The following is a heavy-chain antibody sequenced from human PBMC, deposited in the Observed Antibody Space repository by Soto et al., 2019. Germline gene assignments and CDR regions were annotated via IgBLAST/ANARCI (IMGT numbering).Heavy chain of an antibody. CDR3: TRGIQLWS. CDR2: IIPLSGTP. CDR1: GVTFSNYA. Sequence: QVQLVQSGAEVKKPGSSVKVSCKASGVTFSNYALTWVRQAPGQGLEWMGGIIPLSGTPNYAQKFQGRVTITADKSTTTVSMELSSLRSEDTAVYYCTRGIQLWSWGQGTLVTVSS. V-gene: IGHV1-69*06. D-gene: IGHD5-18*01. J-gene: IGHJ5*02.